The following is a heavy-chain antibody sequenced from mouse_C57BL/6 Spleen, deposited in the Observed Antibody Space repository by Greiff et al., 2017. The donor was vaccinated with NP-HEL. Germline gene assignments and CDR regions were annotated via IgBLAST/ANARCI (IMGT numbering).Heavy chain of an antibody. CDR2: ISSGSSTI. Sequence: EVMLVESGGGLVKPGGSLKLSCAASGFTFSDYGMHWVRQAPEKGLEWVAYISSGSSTIYYADTVKGRFTISRDNAKKTLFLQMTSLRSEDTAMYYCARDYGSSYGAMDYWGQGTSVTVSS. V-gene: IGHV5-17*01. D-gene: IGHD1-1*01. CDR1: GFTFSDYG. J-gene: IGHJ4*01. CDR3: ARDYGSSYGAMDY.